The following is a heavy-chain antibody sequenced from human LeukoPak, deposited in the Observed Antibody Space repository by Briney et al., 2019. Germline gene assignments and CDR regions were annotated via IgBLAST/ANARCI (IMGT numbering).Heavy chain of an antibody. V-gene: IGHV3-30*02. CDR2: IRYDGNNK. CDR1: GPTFSNYG. D-gene: IGHD3-9*01. J-gene: IGHJ4*02. Sequence: GGSLRLSCAASGPTFSNYGMHWVRQAPGKGLEWVAFIRYDGNNKYYADSVKGRFTISRDNSKNTLYLQMNSLRAEDTAVYYCAKDRVLRYFDWLFDLDYWGQGTLVTVSS. CDR3: AKDRVLRYFDWLFDLDY.